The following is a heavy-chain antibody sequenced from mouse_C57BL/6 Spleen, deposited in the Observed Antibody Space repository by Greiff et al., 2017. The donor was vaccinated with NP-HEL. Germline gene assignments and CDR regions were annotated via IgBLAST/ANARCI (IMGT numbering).Heavy chain of an antibody. CDR3: AREGVITSYYFDY. V-gene: IGHV1-52*01. CDR1: GYTFTSYW. J-gene: IGHJ2*01. CDR2: IDPSDSET. Sequence: QVQLQQYGAELVRPGSSVKLSCKASGYTFTSYWMHWVKQRPIQGLEWIGNIDPSDSETHYNQKFKDKATLTVDKSSSTAYMQLSSLTSEDSAVYYCAREGVITSYYFDYWGQGTTLTVSS. D-gene: IGHD1-1*01.